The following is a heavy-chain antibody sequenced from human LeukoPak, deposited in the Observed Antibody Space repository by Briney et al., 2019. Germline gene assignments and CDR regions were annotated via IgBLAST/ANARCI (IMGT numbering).Heavy chain of an antibody. CDR1: GYTFTSPD. D-gene: IGHD5-12*01. CDR2: ISVYNGNT. J-gene: IGHJ4*02. CDR3: ASTRGYGGYDIDY. V-gene: IGHV1-18*01. Sequence: ASVKVSCKASGYTFTSPDFTRVRQAPGQGLGGMGWISVYNGNTNYAQKFQGRVTMTTDTSTSTVYMELRSLRSDDTAVYYCASTRGYGGYDIDYWGQGTLVTVSS.